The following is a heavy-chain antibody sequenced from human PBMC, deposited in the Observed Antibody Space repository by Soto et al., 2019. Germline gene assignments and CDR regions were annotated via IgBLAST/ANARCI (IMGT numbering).Heavy chain of an antibody. CDR1: GFTFSSYG. Sequence: QVRLVESGGGVVQPGRSLRLSCAASGFTFSSYGMHWVRQAPGKGLEWVAVIWYDGSNKYYVDSVKGRFTISRDNSKNTLYLQMNSLRAEDTAVYYCAREGTVIMATSHNWCDPWGQGTLVTVSS. V-gene: IGHV3-33*01. J-gene: IGHJ5*02. CDR3: AREGTVIMATSHNWCDP. CDR2: IWYDGSNK. D-gene: IGHD4-17*01.